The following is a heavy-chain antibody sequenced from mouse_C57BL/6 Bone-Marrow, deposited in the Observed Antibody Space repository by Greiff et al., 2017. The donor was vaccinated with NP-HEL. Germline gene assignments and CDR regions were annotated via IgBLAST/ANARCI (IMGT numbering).Heavy chain of an antibody. D-gene: IGHD1-1*01. CDR1: GYSITSGYY. J-gene: IGHJ4*01. CDR2: ISYDGSN. CDR3: AREGTVEDYAMDY. Sequence: EVQLQQSGPGLVKPSQSLSLTCSVTGYSITSGYYWNWIRQFPGNKLEWMGYISYDGSNNYNPSLKNRISITRDTSKNQFFLKLNSVTTEDTATYYCAREGTVEDYAMDYWGQGTSVTVSS. V-gene: IGHV3-6*01.